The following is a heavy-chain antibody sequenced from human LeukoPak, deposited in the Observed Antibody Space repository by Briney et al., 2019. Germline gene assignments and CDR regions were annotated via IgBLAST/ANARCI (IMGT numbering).Heavy chain of an antibody. V-gene: IGHV4-39*07. D-gene: IGHD6-13*01. CDR1: GGSISSSSCY. CDR2: MYYTGGT. J-gene: IGHJ6*03. Sequence: SETLSLTCTVSGGSISSSSCYWGWIRQPPGKGLEWIGSMYYTGGTYHNPSLESRVTISVDTSKNQFSLKLSSVTAADTAIYYCAREVIAGSSWERYYYYMDVWGKGTTVTVSS. CDR3: AREVIAGSSWERYYYYMDV.